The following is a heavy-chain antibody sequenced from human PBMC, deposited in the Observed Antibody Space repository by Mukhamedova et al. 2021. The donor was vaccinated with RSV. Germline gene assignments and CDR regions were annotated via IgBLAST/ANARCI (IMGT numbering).Heavy chain of an antibody. J-gene: IGHJ3*02. D-gene: IGHD2-2*01. Sequence: RQMPGKGLEWMGLIYPGDSDTRNSPSFQGQVTISPDKSISTAYLQWSSLKASDTAMYYCARSGARLCCSTSCQIAFVIWGQGTMV. V-gene: IGHV5-51*01. CDR3: ARSGARLCCSTSCQIAFVI. CDR2: IYPGDSDT.